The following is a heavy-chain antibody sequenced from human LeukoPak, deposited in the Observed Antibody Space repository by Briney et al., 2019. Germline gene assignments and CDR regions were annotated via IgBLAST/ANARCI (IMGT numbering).Heavy chain of an antibody. V-gene: IGHV3-7*01. Sequence: GGSLRLSCAASGFTFSSYGMHWVRQAPGKGLEWVANIKQDGGEKYYVDSVKGRFTISRDNAKNSLYLQMNSLRAEDTAVYYCARDRGDIVVVPAAMRLYYYMDVWGKGTTVTISS. J-gene: IGHJ6*03. CDR1: GFTFSSYG. D-gene: IGHD2-2*01. CDR2: IKQDGGEK. CDR3: ARDRGDIVVVPAAMRLYYYMDV.